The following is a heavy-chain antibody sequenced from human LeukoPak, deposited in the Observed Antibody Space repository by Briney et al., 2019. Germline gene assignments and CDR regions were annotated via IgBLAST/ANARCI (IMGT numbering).Heavy chain of an antibody. CDR3: GRSGRYRPSDL. D-gene: IGHD1-26*01. Sequence: GGSLRLSCAASGFILSDHYIDWVRQAPGKGLEWVGRTRNKANSYTTEYAASVKGRFTISRDDPKNLLYLQMNSLKSEDTAVYYCGRSGRYRPSDLWGQGTLVTVSS. CDR1: GFILSDHY. J-gene: IGHJ5*02. V-gene: IGHV3-72*01. CDR2: TRNKANSYTT.